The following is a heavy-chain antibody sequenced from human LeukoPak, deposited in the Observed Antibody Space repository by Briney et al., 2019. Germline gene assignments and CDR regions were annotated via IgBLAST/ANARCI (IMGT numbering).Heavy chain of an antibody. J-gene: IGHJ4*02. CDR2: IWYDGSNK. D-gene: IGHD5-24*01. CDR1: GFTFSSYV. V-gene: IGHV3-33*01. Sequence: PGRSLRLSCAASGFTFSSYVMHWVRQAPGKGLEWVAVIWYDGSNKYYADSVKGRFTISRDNSKNTLHLQMNSLRAEDTAVYYCARDRCGWLQLREGFDYWGQGTLVTVSS. CDR3: ARDRCGWLQLREGFDY.